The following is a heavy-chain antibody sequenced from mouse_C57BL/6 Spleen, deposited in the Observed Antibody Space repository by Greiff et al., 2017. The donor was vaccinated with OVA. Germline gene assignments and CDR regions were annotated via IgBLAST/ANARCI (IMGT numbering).Heavy chain of an antibody. D-gene: IGHD2-1*01. CDR3: ARDYGNYWYFDV. CDR1: GYAFSSYW. Sequence: VKLMESGAELVKPGASVKISCKASGYAFSSYWMNWVKQRPGKGLEWIGQIYPGDGDTNYNGKFKGKATLTADKSSSTAYMQLSSLTSEDSAVYFCARDYGNYWYFDVWGTGTTVTVSS. J-gene: IGHJ1*03. V-gene: IGHV1-80*01. CDR2: IYPGDGDT.